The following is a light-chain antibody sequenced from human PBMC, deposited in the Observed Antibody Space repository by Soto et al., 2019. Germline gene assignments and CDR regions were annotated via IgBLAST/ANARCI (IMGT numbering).Light chain of an antibody. Sequence: EIVLTQSPATLSLSPGERATLSCRASQSVNSYLAWYQHKPGQAPGLLIHDASNRATGIPARFSGSGSGTDFTLTISSLEPEDFAVYYCQQRTNSPSSTFGQGTRLE. V-gene: IGKV3-11*01. CDR2: DAS. J-gene: IGKJ5*01. CDR3: QQRTNSPSST. CDR1: QSVNSY.